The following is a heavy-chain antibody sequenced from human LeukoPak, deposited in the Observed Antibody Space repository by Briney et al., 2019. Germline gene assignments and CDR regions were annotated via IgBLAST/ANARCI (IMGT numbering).Heavy chain of an antibody. CDR3: ARTGNPATGDY. Sequence: GGSLRLSCAVSGLTFNRYGVRWARHAPGKGRVWVSSISSSSSYISHADSVRGRFTISRDNAKNSLYLQMTSLRAEDTAVYYGARTGNPATGDYWSQGTLVTVSS. CDR2: ISSSSSYI. V-gene: IGHV3-21*01. CDR1: GLTFNRYG. J-gene: IGHJ4*02. D-gene: IGHD1-1*01.